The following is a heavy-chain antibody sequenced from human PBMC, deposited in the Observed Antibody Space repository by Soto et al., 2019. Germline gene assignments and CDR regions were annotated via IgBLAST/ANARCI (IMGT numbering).Heavy chain of an antibody. J-gene: IGHJ6*02. CDR2: ISYDGSNK. V-gene: IGHV3-30*18. D-gene: IGHD5-18*01. CDR1: GFTFSSYG. Sequence: GGSMRLSCAASGFTFSSYGMHWVRQAPGKGLEWVAVISYDGSNKYYADSVKGRFTISRDNSKNTLYLQMNSLRAEDTAVYYCAKDTAMGSIYGMDVWGQGTTVTVSS. CDR3: AKDTAMGSIYGMDV.